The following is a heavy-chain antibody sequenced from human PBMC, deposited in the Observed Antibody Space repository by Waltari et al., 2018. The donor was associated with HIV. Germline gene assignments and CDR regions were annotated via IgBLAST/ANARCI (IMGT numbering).Heavy chain of an antibody. CDR2: IYYSGST. CDR1: GGSISSSNYY. V-gene: IGHV4-39*01. D-gene: IGHD6-6*01. CDR3: ARRHSSYKRGLVDY. J-gene: IGHJ4*02. Sequence: QLQLQESGPGLVKPSETLSLTCTVSGGSISSSNYYWGWIRQPPGKGLEWIGSIYYSGSTYFDPSLKSRVTISVDTSKNQFSLKLTSVTAADTAVYFCARRHSSYKRGLVDYWGQGTLVTVSS.